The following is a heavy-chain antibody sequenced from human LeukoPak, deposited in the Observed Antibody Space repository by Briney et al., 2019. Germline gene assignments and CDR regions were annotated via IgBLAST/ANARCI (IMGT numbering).Heavy chain of an antibody. D-gene: IGHD6-13*01. CDR2: INPSGGST. CDR1: GYTFTSYY. CDR3: ARQKISTYSSSWFVFDY. Sequence: ASVKVSCKASGYTFTSYYMHWVRQAPGQGLEWMGIINPSGGSTSYAQKFQGRVTMTRDTSTSTVYMELSSLRSEDTAVYYCARQKISTYSSSWFVFDYWGQGTLVTVSS. V-gene: IGHV1-46*01. J-gene: IGHJ4*02.